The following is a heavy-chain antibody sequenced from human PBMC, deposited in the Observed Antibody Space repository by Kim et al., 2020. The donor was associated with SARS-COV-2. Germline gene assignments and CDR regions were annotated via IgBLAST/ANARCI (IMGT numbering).Heavy chain of an antibody. CDR2: ISCDGSNK. V-gene: IGHV3-33*05. CDR3: ARDLGGYYGSGSYYGVYSGFDP. J-gene: IGHJ5*02. Sequence: GGSLRLSCAASGFTFSSYGMHWVRQAPGKGLEWVAGISCDGSNKYYADSVKGRFTISRDNSKNTLYLQMNSLRAEDTAVYYCARDLGGYYGSGSYYGVYSGFDPWGQGTLVTVSS. CDR1: GFTFSSYG. D-gene: IGHD3-10*01.